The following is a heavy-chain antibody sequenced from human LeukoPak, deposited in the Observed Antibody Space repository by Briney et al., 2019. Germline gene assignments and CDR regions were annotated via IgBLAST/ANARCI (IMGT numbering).Heavy chain of an antibody. D-gene: IGHD6-19*01. Sequence: SETLSLTCAVYGGSFSGYYWSWIRQPPGKGLEWIGEINHSGSTNYNPSLKSRVTISVDTSKNQFSLKLSSVTAEDTAVYYCARSSSGYYYYYYMDVWGKGTTVTVSS. CDR3: ARSSSGYYYYYYMDV. CDR2: INHSGST. CDR1: GGSFSGYY. J-gene: IGHJ6*03. V-gene: IGHV4-34*01.